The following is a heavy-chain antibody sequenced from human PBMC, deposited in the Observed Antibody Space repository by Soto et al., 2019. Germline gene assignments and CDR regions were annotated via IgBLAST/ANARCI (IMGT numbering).Heavy chain of an antibody. CDR1: GFTFSSYV. CDR3: AKDVYSSSWYSFDY. CDR2: ISGAGGST. D-gene: IGHD6-13*01. Sequence: EVQLLESGGGLVQPGGSLRLSCAASGFTFSSYVMSWVRQAPGKGLEWVSAISGAGGSTYYADSVKGRFTISRDNSKNTLYLQMNSLRAEDTAVYYCAKDVYSSSWYSFDYWGQGTLVTVSS. J-gene: IGHJ4*02. V-gene: IGHV3-23*01.